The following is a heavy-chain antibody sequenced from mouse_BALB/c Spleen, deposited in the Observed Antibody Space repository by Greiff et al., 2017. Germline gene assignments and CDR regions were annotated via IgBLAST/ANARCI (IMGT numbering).Heavy chain of an antibody. J-gene: IGHJ3*01. CDR2: ISAGGSYT. Sequence: EVKVEESGGGLVKPGGSLKLSCAASGFTFSDYYMYWVRQTPEKRLEWVATISAGGSYTYYPDSVKGRFTISRDNAKNNLYLQMSSLKSEDTAMYYCARGLYYDYAWFAYWGQGTLVTVSA. CDR1: GFTFSDYY. CDR3: ARGLYYDYAWFAY. V-gene: IGHV5-4*02. D-gene: IGHD2-4*01.